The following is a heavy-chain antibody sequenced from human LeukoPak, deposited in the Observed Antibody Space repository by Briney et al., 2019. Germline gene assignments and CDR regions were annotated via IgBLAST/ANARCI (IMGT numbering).Heavy chain of an antibody. CDR1: GYTFSSYF. Sequence: GASMRVSCKASGYTFSSYFMHWVRQAPGQGLEWMGWINPNSGGTNYAQKFQGRVTMTRDTSISTAYMELSRLRSDDTAVYYCARDSTFSSGWYGDFDYWGQGTLVTVSS. D-gene: IGHD6-19*01. J-gene: IGHJ4*02. V-gene: IGHV1-2*02. CDR3: ARDSTFSSGWYGDFDY. CDR2: INPNSGGT.